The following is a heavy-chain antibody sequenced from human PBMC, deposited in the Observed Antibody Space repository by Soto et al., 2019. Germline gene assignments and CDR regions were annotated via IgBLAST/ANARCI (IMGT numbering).Heavy chain of an antibody. J-gene: IGHJ4*02. CDR1: GFTFSSYA. V-gene: IGHV3-23*01. D-gene: IGHD1-1*01. CDR2: ISGSGGST. Sequence: GGSLRLSCAASGFTFSSYAMSWVRQAPGKGLEWVSAISGSGGSTYYADSVKGRFTISRDNSKNTLYLQMNSLRAEDTAVYYCAKDQHSGETKRGDWNHPYYFDYWGQGTLVTVSS. CDR3: AKDQHSGETKRGDWNHPYYFDY.